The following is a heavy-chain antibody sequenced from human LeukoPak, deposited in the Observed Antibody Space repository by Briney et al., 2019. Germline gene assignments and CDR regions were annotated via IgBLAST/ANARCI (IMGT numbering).Heavy chain of an antibody. D-gene: IGHD3-10*01. J-gene: IGHJ5*02. CDR1: GYSFTSYW. V-gene: IGHV5-10-1*01. CDR2: IDPSDSDT. Sequence: GESLKISCKASGYSFTSYWISWVRQMPGEGLEWMGRIDPSDSDTDYSPSFQGHVTMSADKSISTAYLQWSSLKASDTAIYFCARHVNWRSGQSWFDPWGQGTLVTVSS. CDR3: ARHVNWRSGQSWFDP.